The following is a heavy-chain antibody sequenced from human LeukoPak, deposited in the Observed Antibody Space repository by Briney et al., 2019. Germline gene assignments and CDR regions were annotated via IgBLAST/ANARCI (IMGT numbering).Heavy chain of an antibody. D-gene: IGHD1-26*01. V-gene: IGHV3-74*01. CDR2: INSDGSRI. CDR3: ARDRGSTVTSYYFDS. Sequence: PGGSLRLSCAASGFTFSTYWMHWVRQAPGKGLVWVSRINSDGSRISYADSVKGRFTISRDNAKNTLYLQMNSLRAEDTAVYYCARDRGSTVTSYYFDSWGLGTLVTVSS. J-gene: IGHJ4*02. CDR1: GFTFSTYW.